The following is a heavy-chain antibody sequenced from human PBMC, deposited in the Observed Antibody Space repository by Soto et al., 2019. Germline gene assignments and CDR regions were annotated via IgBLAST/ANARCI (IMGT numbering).Heavy chain of an antibody. J-gene: IGHJ4*02. V-gene: IGHV4-4*02. D-gene: IGHD2-21*02. CDR2: IHHSGRT. Sequence: QVQLQESGPGLVKPSGTLSLTCAVSGDSISSDKWRSWVRQPPGKGLEWIGEIHHSGRTNYNPSLKSRVTILVEKSKNQVSLELSSMTAADTAVYYCARGGDWEFYYLGQGTLVSVSS. CDR3: ARGGDWEFYY. CDR1: GDSISSDKW.